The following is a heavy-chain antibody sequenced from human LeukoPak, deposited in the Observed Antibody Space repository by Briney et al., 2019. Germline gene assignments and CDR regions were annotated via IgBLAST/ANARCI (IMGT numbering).Heavy chain of an antibody. D-gene: IGHD3-22*01. CDR3: ARVGYYYDSSGFDY. CDR2: ISYDGSNK. Sequence: PGGSLRLSCAASGFPFGNYDINWVRQAPGKGLEWVAVISYDGSNKYYADSVKGRFTISRDNSKNTLYLQMNSLRTEDTAVYYCARVGYYYDSSGFDYWGQGTLVTVSS. CDR1: GFPFGNYD. J-gene: IGHJ4*02. V-gene: IGHV3-30-3*01.